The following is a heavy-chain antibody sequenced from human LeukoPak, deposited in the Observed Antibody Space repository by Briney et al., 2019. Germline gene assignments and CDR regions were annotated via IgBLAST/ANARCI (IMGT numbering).Heavy chain of an antibody. CDR2: IKSKTDGRTT. V-gene: IGHV3-15*01. D-gene: IGHD3-10*01. CDR1: GFTFSNAW. Sequence: GGSLRLSCGASGFTFSNAWMSWLRQAPGKGREWVGRIKSKTDGRTTDYAAPVKGRSTISRDHSTNTLYLQMNSLKTEDTAVYYCTTDPFGSGSVDYWGQGTLVTVSS. J-gene: IGHJ4*02. CDR3: TTDPFGSGSVDY.